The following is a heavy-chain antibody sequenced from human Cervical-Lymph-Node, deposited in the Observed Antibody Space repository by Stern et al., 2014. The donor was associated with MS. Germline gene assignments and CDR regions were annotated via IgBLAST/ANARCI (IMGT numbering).Heavy chain of an antibody. CDR2: IVPIFGTA. D-gene: IGHD1-1*01. Sequence: QLVQSGAEVKKPGSSVKVSCKTSGDTFSSYAISWVRQGPGQGLEWMGWIVPIFGTANYAEKFQGRVTITADVSTNTAYMELSRLGSDDTAVYYCARDSTTGMDVWGQGTTVTVSS. J-gene: IGHJ6*02. V-gene: IGHV1-69*01. CDR1: GDTFSSYA. CDR3: ARDSTTGMDV.